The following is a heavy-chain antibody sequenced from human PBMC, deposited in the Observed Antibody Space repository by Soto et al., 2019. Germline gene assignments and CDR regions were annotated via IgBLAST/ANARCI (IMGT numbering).Heavy chain of an antibody. CDR2: VDPRDSYT. Sequence: GESLKISCKGSGYSFTTFWITWLRQMPGKGLEWMGTVDPRDSYTNYSPSFQCHVTISADKCISTAYLQWSSLKASDTAIYYCGKQYCNRSTYYGWLEHWGQGTMVTVPS. V-gene: IGHV5-10-1*01. CDR1: GYSFTTFW. D-gene: IGHD2-2*01. J-gene: IGHJ4*02. CDR3: GKQYCNRSTYYGWLEH.